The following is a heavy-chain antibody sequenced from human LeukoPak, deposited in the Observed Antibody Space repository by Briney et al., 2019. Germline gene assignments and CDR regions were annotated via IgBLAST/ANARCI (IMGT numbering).Heavy chain of an antibody. V-gene: IGHV3-43*01. D-gene: IGHD1-1*01. Sequence: GGSLRLSCAASGFTFDEYTMHWVRQAPGKGLEWVSLICWDGGNTYYADSVKGRFTISRDNTKNTLYLQMNSLRTEDTAWYYCAKGYSHGYGYWGQGTMVTVSS. CDR2: ICWDGGNT. CDR1: GFTFDEYT. J-gene: IGHJ4*02. CDR3: AKGYSHGYGY.